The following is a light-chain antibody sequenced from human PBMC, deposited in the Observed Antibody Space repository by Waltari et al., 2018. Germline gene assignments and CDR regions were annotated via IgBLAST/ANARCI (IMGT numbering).Light chain of an antibody. CDR3: NSYTSSSTLWV. CDR2: DVT. Sequence: QSALTQPASVSGSPGQSITIPCTETSSDVGGYNSVSRCQQHPGQAPQLMIYDVTKRPSGVSDRFAGSKSGNTASRTIAGLQAEDEADYYCNSYTSSSTLWVFGGGTKLTVL. CDR1: SSDVGGYNS. J-gene: IGLJ3*02. V-gene: IGLV2-14*01.